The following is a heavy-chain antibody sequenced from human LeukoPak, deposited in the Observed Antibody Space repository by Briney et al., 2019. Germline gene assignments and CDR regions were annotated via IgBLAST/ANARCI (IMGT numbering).Heavy chain of an antibody. CDR1: EYTFTDNY. Sequence: GASVKVSCKASEYTFTDNYMHWVRQAPGQGLEWMGWISPNSGVTNYAQKFQGRVSLTRDTSIRTAYMELSRLTSDDTAIYYCARWVSYTGRDYWGQGTLVTVSS. CDR3: ARWVSYTGRDY. D-gene: IGHD3-16*01. J-gene: IGHJ4*02. CDR2: ISPNSGVT. V-gene: IGHV1-2*02.